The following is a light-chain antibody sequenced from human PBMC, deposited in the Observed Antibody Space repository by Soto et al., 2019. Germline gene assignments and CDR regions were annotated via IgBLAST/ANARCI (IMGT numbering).Light chain of an antibody. V-gene: IGKV3-20*01. CDR1: QSVSNNY. J-gene: IGKJ3*01. CDR3: QQYVGSPFT. Sequence: EIVLTQSPGTLSLSPGERATLSCRASQSVSNNYLAWYQQKPGQAPRLLIYSASSRATGIPDRFSGSGSGTDFTLTISRLEPEDFAVYYCQQYVGSPFTFGPGTKVDIK. CDR2: SAS.